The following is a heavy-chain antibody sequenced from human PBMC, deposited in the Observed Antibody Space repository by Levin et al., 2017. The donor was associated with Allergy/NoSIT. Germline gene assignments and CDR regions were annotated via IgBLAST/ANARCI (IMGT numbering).Heavy chain of an antibody. J-gene: IGHJ4*02. V-gene: IGHV3-11*03. CDR2: IASRITYT. D-gene: IGHD5-12*01. CDR1: GFPFSDYY. Sequence: GGSLRLSCAASGFPFSDYYMTWVRQAPGKGLKWVSYIASRITYTNYADSVKGRFTISRDNAKNSLFLQMNSLRAEDTAVYYCARRGTRGGYDRYYFDYWGQGTLVTVSS. CDR3: ARRGTRGGYDRYYFDY.